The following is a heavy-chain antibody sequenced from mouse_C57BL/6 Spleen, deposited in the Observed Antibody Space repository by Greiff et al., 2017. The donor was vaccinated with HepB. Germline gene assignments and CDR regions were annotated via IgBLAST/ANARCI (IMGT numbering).Heavy chain of an antibody. D-gene: IGHD2-3*01. J-gene: IGHJ2*01. CDR3: ARSFYDYVDY. CDR2: IYPGSGNT. V-gene: IGHV1-76*01. CDR1: GYTFTDYY. Sequence: VQVVESGAELVRPGASVKLSCKASGYTFTDYYINWVKQRPGQGLEWIARIYPGSGNTYYNEKFKGKATLTAEKSSSTAYMQLSSLTSEDSAVYFCARSFYDYVDYWGQGTTLTVSS.